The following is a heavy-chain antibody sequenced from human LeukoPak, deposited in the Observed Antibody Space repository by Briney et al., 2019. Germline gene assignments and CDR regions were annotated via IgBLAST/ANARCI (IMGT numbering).Heavy chain of an antibody. CDR3: TTDNLYSSGWEGYFQH. V-gene: IGHV3-15*01. Sequence: KTGGSLRLSCAASGFTFTNAWMSWVSQDPGKGLEWVGRIKSKTNGGTTDYAAPVRGRFTISRDDSKNTLYLQMNSLQTEDTAVYYCTTDNLYSSGWEGYFQHWGQGTLVTVSS. CDR2: IKSKTNGGTT. CDR1: GFTFTNAW. J-gene: IGHJ1*01. D-gene: IGHD3-10*01.